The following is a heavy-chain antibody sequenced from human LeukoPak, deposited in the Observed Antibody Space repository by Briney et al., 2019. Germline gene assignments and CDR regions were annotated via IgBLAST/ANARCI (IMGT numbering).Heavy chain of an antibody. Sequence: SETLSLTCIVSGGSISSDSYYWAWIRQPPGKGLQWIGSLYYRGSAYYGPSLKGRFTISRDNAKNSLYLQMNSLRAEDTAVYYCARAATSYGSGSYYIFDYWGQGTLVTVSS. J-gene: IGHJ4*02. V-gene: IGHV4-39*02. D-gene: IGHD3-10*01. CDR3: ARAATSYGSGSYYIFDY. CDR1: GGSISSDSYY. CDR2: LYYRGSA.